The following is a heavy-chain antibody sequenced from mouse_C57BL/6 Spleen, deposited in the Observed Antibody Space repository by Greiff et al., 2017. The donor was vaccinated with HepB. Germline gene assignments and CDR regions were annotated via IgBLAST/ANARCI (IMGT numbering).Heavy chain of an antibody. CDR2: IDPATGDT. J-gene: IGHJ2*01. CDR3: TKGFYGNDFDD. CDR1: GYTFTDYE. D-gene: IGHD1-1*01. Sequence: VQLQQSGAELVRPGASVTLSCKASGYTFTDYEMHWVKQTPVHGLEWIGAIDPATGDTAYNLKFKGKAILTADKSSSTAYMELRSLTSVDSAVYYGTKGFYGNDFDDWGKGTTLTVAS. V-gene: IGHV1-15*01.